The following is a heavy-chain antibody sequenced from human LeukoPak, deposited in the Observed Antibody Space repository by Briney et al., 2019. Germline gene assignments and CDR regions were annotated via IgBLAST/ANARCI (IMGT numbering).Heavy chain of an antibody. J-gene: IGHJ4*02. CDR1: GYTFTSYG. D-gene: IGHD6-13*01. CDR3: ARVGAIAAAGKVDY. V-gene: IGHV1-18*01. CDR2: ISAYNGNT. Sequence: ASVKVSFKASGYTFTSYGISWVRQAPGQGLEWMGFISAYNGNTNYAQKLQGRVTMTTDTSTSTAYMELRSLRSDDTAVYYCARVGAIAAAGKVDYWGQGTLVTVSS.